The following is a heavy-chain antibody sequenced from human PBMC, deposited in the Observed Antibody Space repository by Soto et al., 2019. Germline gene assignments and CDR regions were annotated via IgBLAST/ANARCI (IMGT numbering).Heavy chain of an antibody. CDR1: GVTFSSYG. J-gene: IGHJ4*02. D-gene: IGHD5-18*01. CDR3: AKYAFSIPPHRYSYGRYFDY. CDR2: ISNDGSNK. V-gene: IGHV3-30*18. Sequence: GGSLRLTCTASGVTFSSYGMHWGRKGPGKGLEWVAVISNDGSNKYYADSVKGRFPISRDNSTNTLYLQMNSLRAEDTAVYYCAKYAFSIPPHRYSYGRYFDYWGQGTLVTVSS.